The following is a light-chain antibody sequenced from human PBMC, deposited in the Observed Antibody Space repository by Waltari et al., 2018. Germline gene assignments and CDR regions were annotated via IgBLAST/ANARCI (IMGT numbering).Light chain of an antibody. Sequence: DIQMTQSPSSVSASVGDRVTITCRASQGISGWLAWYQQKPGKAPTLLIYAASSLQRGVPSRCSGSGSGTDFTLTISSLQPEDFATYYGKQANSFPPTFGQGTKVDIK. J-gene: IGKJ1*01. CDR1: QGISGW. V-gene: IGKV1-12*01. CDR2: AAS. CDR3: KQANSFPPT.